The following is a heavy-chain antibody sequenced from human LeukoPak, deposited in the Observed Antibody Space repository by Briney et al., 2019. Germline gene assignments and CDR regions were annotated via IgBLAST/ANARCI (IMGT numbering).Heavy chain of an antibody. Sequence: ASVKVSCKVSGYTLTELSMHWVRQAPGKGLEWMGGFDPEDGETIYAQKFQGRVTMTEDTSTDTAYMELSSLRSEDTAVYYCATVTSTPHYDFWSGYYLPAYYYGMDVWGQGTTVTVSS. V-gene: IGHV1-24*01. CDR2: FDPEDGET. CDR3: ATVTSTPHYDFWSGYYLPAYYYGMDV. CDR1: GYTLTELS. J-gene: IGHJ6*02. D-gene: IGHD3-3*01.